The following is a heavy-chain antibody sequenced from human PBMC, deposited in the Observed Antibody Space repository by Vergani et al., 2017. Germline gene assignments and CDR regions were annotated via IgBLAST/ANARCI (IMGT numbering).Heavy chain of an antibody. CDR2: FDPEDGET. D-gene: IGHD1-1*01. CDR1: GYTFTSYG. J-gene: IGHJ3*02. CDR3: ARETETAAFDI. Sequence: QVQLVQSGAEVKKPGASVKVSCKASGYTFTSYGISWVRQAPGKGLEWMGGFDPEDGETIYAQKFQGRVTMTEDTSTDTAYMELNSLRAEDTAVYYCARETETAAFDIWGQGTMVTVSS. V-gene: IGHV1-24*01.